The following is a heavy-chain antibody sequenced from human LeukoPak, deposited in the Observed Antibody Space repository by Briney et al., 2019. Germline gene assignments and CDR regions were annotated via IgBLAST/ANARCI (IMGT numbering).Heavy chain of an antibody. CDR2: INRNGIST. CDR3: ARGPSGYYYSED. J-gene: IGHJ4*02. CDR1: GFTFDDYG. V-gene: IGHV3-20*04. D-gene: IGHD5-12*01. Sequence: PGGSLRLSCAASGFTFDDYGMSWVRQAPGKGLEWVSGINRNGISTLYADSVKGRFTISRDNAKNSLYLQMNSLRAEDTALYYCARGPSGYYYSEDWGQGTLVTVSS.